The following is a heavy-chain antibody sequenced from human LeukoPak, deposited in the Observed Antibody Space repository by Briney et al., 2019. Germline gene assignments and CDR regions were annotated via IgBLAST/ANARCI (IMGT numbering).Heavy chain of an antibody. J-gene: IGHJ4*02. CDR1: GFTFSRHW. CDR3: ARDFHGEHDY. CDR2: MKYDGSEK. D-gene: IGHD4-17*01. V-gene: IGHV3-7*01. Sequence: GGSLRLSCVGSGFTFSRHWISWVRQAPGKGLEWVAHMKYDGSEKYYVDSVKGRFTISRDNAKNSLYLQMNSLRAEDAGVYYCARDFHGEHDYWGQGTLVTVSS.